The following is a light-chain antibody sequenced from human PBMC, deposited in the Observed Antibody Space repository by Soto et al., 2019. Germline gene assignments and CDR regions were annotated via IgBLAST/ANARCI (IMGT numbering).Light chain of an antibody. CDR3: HQYNSIPSIT. CDR1: QSVSSK. V-gene: IGKV3D-15*01. Sequence: ESVVTRCAATLSESPGARATLSCWASQSVSSKLAWYQQKPGQAPRLLIYGASTRAPGIPARFSGSGSGTEFTLTIICQRSEDYAVHYCHQYNSIPSITFGQGTLLEIK. CDR2: GAS. J-gene: IGKJ5*01.